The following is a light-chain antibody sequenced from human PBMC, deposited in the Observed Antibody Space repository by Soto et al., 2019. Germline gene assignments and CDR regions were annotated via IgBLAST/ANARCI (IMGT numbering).Light chain of an antibody. J-gene: IGLJ3*02. CDR1: SSNIGSNY. Sequence: QSALTQPPSASGTPGQRVTISCSGSSSNIGSNYVYWYQQLPGTAPKLLIYRNNQRPSGVPDRFSGSKSGTSASLAISGLRSEDEADYYCAAWDDSLSVPWVFGGGTKLTVL. CDR2: RNN. CDR3: AAWDDSLSVPWV. V-gene: IGLV1-47*01.